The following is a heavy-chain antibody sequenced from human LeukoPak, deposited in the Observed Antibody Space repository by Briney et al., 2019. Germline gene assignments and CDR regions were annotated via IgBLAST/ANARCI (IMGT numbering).Heavy chain of an antibody. J-gene: IGHJ4*02. CDR2: IKSKSNGGTT. Sequence: GGSLRLSYAASGFTLSNAWVSWVRQAPGKGLEWVGRIKSKSNGGTTDYAAPVKDRFTISRDDSKNTLYLQMNSLRTEDTAVYYCSTENTALVTPRLDYWGQGTLVTVSS. D-gene: IGHD5-18*01. CDR1: GFTLSNAW. V-gene: IGHV3-15*01. CDR3: STENTALVTPRLDY.